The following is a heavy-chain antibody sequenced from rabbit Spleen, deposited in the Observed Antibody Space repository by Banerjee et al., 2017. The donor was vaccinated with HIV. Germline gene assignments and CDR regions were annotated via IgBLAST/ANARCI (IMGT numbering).Heavy chain of an antibody. D-gene: IGHD1-1*01. J-gene: IGHJ6*01. CDR1: GFSFNSGYD. CDR2: IYAGSGSDI. V-gene: IGHV1S40*01. Sequence: QSLEESGGGLVRPGASLTLTCKASGFSFNSGYDMCWVRQATGKGLEWIACIYAGSGSDIYYASWAKGRFTISKTSSTVDLKMTSLTAADTATYFCARDTSSSFSSYGMDLWGQGTLVTVS. CDR3: ARDTSSSFSSYGMDL.